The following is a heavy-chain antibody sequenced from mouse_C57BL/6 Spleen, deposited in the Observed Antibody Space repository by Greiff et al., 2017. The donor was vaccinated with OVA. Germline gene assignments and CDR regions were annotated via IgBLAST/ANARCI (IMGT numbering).Heavy chain of an antibody. Sequence: VQLQQSGPELVKPGASVKISCKASGYTFTDYYMNWVKQSHGKSLEWIGDINPNNGGTSYNQKFKGKATLTVDKSSSTAYMELRSLTSEDSAVYYCARASLLSWFAYWGQGTLVTVSA. CDR2: INPNNGGT. CDR3: ARASLLSWFAY. CDR1: GYTFTDYY. D-gene: IGHD1-1*02. V-gene: IGHV1-26*01. J-gene: IGHJ3*01.